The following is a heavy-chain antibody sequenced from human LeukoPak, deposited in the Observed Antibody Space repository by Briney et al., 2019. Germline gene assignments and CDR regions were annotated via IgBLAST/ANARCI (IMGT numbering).Heavy chain of an antibody. D-gene: IGHD6-19*01. CDR2: ISSSSSYI. Sequence: GGSLRLSCAASGFTFSSYSMNWVRQAPGKGLEWVSSISSSSSYIYYADSVKGRFTISRDNAQNSLSLQMNSLRVEDTAVYYCARVPIPYSSGWYLNDWGQGTLVIVSS. CDR1: GFTFSSYS. V-gene: IGHV3-21*01. CDR3: ARVPIPYSSGWYLND. J-gene: IGHJ4*02.